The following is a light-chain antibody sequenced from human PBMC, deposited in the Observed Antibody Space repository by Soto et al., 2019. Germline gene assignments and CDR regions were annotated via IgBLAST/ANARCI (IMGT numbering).Light chain of an antibody. CDR3: QHYNDWPPTWT. V-gene: IGKV3-15*01. Sequence: EIVMTQSPDTLSGSPGERATLSCRASQSVSSKLAWYQQKPGQAPRVLIFGASTRATGIPARFSGSGSGTEFTLTISSLQSEDFAVYYCQHYNDWPPTWTFGQGTSVEIK. J-gene: IGKJ1*01. CDR2: GAS. CDR1: QSVSSK.